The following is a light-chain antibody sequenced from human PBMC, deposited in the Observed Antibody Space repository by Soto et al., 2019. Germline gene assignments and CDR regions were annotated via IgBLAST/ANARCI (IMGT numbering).Light chain of an antibody. CDR1: QSVSSSY. V-gene: IGKV3D-20*02. CDR2: GAS. J-gene: IGKJ5*01. Sequence: EILLTQSPCTLSLSPGERATLSCRASQSVSSSYLAWYQQKPGQAPRLLIYGASSRATGIPDRFSGSGSGTDFTLTISSLEPEDFEVYYCQQRSSWPHPFGQGTRLEIK. CDR3: QQRSSWPHP.